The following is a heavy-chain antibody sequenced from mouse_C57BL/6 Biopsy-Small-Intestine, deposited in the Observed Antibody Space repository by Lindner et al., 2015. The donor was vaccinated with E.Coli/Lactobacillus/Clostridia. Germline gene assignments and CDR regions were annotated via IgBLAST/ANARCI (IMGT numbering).Heavy chain of an antibody. D-gene: IGHD2-4*01. CDR1: GFTFSTYG. CDR2: ITSGGSYT. Sequence: VQLQESGGDLVKPGGSLKLSCAASGFTFSTYGMSWVRQTPDKRLEWVATITSGGSYTYYSDSVKGRFTISRENAKKTLYLQMSSLRSEDTAMYYCARDGIYYEYGVDYWGQGTTLTVSS. CDR3: ARDGIYYEYGVDY. J-gene: IGHJ2*01. V-gene: IGHV5-6*01.